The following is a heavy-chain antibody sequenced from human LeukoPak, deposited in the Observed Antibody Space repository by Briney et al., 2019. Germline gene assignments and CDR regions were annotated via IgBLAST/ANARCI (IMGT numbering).Heavy chain of an antibody. Sequence: PSETLSLTCTVSGGSISTSSYYWGWIRQPPGKGLQWTGSIYYNGTTYYNPSLKSRVIISVDTSKNQFSLKLSSVTAADTAVFYCARHKMVRGIGYYYYMDVWGKGTTVTISS. CDR1: GGSISTSSYY. J-gene: IGHJ6*03. CDR3: ARHKMVRGIGYYYYMDV. V-gene: IGHV4-39*01. D-gene: IGHD3-10*01. CDR2: IYYNGTT.